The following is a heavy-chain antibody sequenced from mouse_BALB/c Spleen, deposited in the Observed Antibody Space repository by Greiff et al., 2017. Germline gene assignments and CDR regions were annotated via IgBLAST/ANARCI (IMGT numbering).Heavy chain of an antibody. V-gene: IGHV14-1*02. CDR2: IDPENGNT. D-gene: IGHD3-1*01. CDR1: GFNIKDYY. J-gene: IGHJ3*01. Sequence: VQLQQSGAELVRPGALVKLSCKASGFNIKDYYMHWVKQRPEQGLEWIGWIDPENGNTIYDPKFQGKASITADTSSNTAYLQLSSLTSEDTAVYYCARRGSLGPSWCAYWGQGTLVTVSA. CDR3: ARRGSLGPSWCAY.